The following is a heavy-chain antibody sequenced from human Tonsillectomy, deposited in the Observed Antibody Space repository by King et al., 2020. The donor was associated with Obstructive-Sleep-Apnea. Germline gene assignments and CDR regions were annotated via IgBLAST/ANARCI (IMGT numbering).Heavy chain of an antibody. J-gene: IGHJ3*02. V-gene: IGHV4-59*01. Sequence: QLQESGPGLVKPSETLSLTCTVSGGSISSYFWSWIRQPPGKGLEWIAYIYYSGITNYNPSLKRRVTISIDTSKRQFSLSLSSVTAADTAVYYCARAFVSRGFTMGAFDIWGQGTMVTVSS. D-gene: IGHD5-12*01. CDR2: IYYSGIT. CDR3: ARAFVSRGFTMGAFDI. CDR1: GGSISSYF.